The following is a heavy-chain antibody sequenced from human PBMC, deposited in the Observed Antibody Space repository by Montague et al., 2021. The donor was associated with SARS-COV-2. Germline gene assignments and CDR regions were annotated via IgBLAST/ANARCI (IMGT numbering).Heavy chain of an antibody. CDR1: GGSFSGYY. CDR3: ARKGRGRSDLAY. Sequence: SETLSLTCAVYGGSFSGYYWSWIRQSPGKGLEWIGEISHSGSTNYNPSLKSRVSMSVDKSWNQFSLRLASVTAADTAIYYCARKGRGRSDLAYWGQGTLVTVSS. CDR2: ISHSGST. D-gene: IGHD3-16*01. J-gene: IGHJ4*02. V-gene: IGHV4-34*01.